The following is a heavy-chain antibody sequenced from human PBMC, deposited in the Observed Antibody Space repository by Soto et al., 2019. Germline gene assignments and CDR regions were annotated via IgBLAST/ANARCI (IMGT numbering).Heavy chain of an antibody. D-gene: IGHD3-3*01. CDR1: GSSISSYY. J-gene: IGHJ6*03. V-gene: IGHV4-59*08. CDR3: ARVRFLEWSYYPYYYMDV. Sequence: SETLSLTCTVSGSSISSYYWSWIRQPPGKGLEWIGYIYYSGSTNYNPSLKSRVTISVDTSKNQFSLKLSSVTAADTALYYCARVRFLEWSYYPYYYMDVWGKGTTVTVSS. CDR2: IYYSGST.